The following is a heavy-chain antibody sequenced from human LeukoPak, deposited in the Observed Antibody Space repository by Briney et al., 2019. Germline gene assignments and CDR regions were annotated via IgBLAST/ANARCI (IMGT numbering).Heavy chain of an antibody. CDR2: IIPIFGTA. J-gene: IGHJ6*03. CDR3: ARDSSPDTAMVSFNYYYYMDV. D-gene: IGHD5-18*01. CDR1: GGTFSSYA. Sequence: SVKVSCKASGGTFSSYAISWVRQAPGQGLEWMGGIIPIFGTANYAQKFQGRVTITADESTSTAYMELSSLRSEDTAVYYCARDSSPDTAMVSFNYYYYMDVWGQGTLVTVSS. V-gene: IGHV1-69*13.